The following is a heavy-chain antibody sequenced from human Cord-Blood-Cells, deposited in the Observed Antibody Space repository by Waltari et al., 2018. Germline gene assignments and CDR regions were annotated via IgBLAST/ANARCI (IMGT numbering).Heavy chain of an antibody. CDR3: AKDVLEWLLYAFDI. J-gene: IGHJ3*02. CDR1: GFTFSSYA. V-gene: IGHV3-23*01. CDR2: SSGSGGST. Sequence: EVQLLGSGGGLVQPGGSLRLSCAASGFTFSSYAMSWVRQAPGKGSEWVSTSSGSGGSTYYADSVKGRFTISRDNSKNTLYLQMNSLGAEDTAVYYCAKDVLEWLLYAFDIWGQGTMVTVSS. D-gene: IGHD3-3*01.